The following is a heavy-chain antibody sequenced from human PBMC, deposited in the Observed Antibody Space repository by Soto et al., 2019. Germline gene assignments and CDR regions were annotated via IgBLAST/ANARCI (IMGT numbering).Heavy chain of an antibody. V-gene: IGHV1-3*04. CDR2: IDTGNGKT. J-gene: IGHJ4*02. CDR3: ARTLVGATPADY. CDR1: GYTFTTYA. Sequence: ASVKVSCKASGYTFTTYAMHWVRQAPGQRLEWMGWIDTGNGKTKYSQKFQGRVTSSRDTSASTVYMELSSLRTEDTAVYYCARTLVGATPADYWGQGTLVPVSS. D-gene: IGHD1-26*01.